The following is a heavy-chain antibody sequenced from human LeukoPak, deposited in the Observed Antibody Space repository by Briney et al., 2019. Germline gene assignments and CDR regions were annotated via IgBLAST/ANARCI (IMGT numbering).Heavy chain of an antibody. CDR1: NGSVRSYY. Sequence: SETLSLTCAVSNGSVRSYYWSWVRQSPGKGLEWIGYIYYSGSTNYNPSLKSRVTISIHTSRNQFSLMLSSVTAADTAMYYCARYYDRTGFDYWGQGTLVTVSS. V-gene: IGHV4-59*08. J-gene: IGHJ4*02. CDR2: IYYSGST. CDR3: ARYYDRTGFDY. D-gene: IGHD3-16*01.